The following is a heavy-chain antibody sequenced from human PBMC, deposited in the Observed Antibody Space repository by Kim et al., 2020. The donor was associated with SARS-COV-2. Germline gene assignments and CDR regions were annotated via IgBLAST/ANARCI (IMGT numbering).Heavy chain of an antibody. CDR3: AREEGVFDY. D-gene: IGHD3-16*01. J-gene: IGHJ4*02. CDR2: SYI. V-gene: IGHV3-21*01. Sequence: SYISYAAAVKGRFTIARDNAKNSLYLQMNSLRAEDTAVYYCAREEGVFDYWGQGTLVTVSS.